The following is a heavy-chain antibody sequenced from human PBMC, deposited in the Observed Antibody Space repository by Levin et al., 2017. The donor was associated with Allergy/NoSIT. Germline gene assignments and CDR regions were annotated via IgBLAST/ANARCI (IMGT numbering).Heavy chain of an antibody. V-gene: IGHV4-59*01. D-gene: IGHD3-16*01. CDR1: GGSIRSYH. CDR3: ARDSLGVGSDY. CDR2: IDYSGST. Sequence: SETLSLSCTVYGGSIRSYHWSWIRQPPGKGLDFIGYIDYSGSTNYNPSLRSRVTMSVDTSQNQFSLKLTSVTAADTAIYYCARDSLGVGSDYWGQGTLVTVSS. J-gene: IGHJ4*02.